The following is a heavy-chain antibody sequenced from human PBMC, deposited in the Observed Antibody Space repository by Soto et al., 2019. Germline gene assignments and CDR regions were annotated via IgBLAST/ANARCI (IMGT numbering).Heavy chain of an antibody. Sequence: ASVKVSCKASGYTFYSHSISWVRQAPGQGLEWMGRINADYGNTQYAQKFRGRVTMTTDTSTTTVYMELTNLRSDDTAVYYCARDPVAGTYFDYWGQGTLVTVSS. CDR2: INADYGNT. CDR3: ARDPVAGTYFDY. J-gene: IGHJ4*02. D-gene: IGHD6-19*01. V-gene: IGHV1-18*01. CDR1: GYTFYSHS.